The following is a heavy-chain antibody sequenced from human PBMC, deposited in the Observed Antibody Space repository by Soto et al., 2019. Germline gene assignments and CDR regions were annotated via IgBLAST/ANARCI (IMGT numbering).Heavy chain of an antibody. J-gene: IGHJ6*03. Sequence: QVQLVESGGGVVQPGRSLRLSCAASGFTFSSYGMHWVRQAPGKGLEWVAVISYDGSNKYYADSVKGRFTISRDNSKNTLYLQMNSLRAEDTAVYYCAKDHVWIVVVPAATPSYMDVWGKGTTVTVSS. CDR3: AKDHVWIVVVPAATPSYMDV. V-gene: IGHV3-30*18. CDR2: ISYDGSNK. CDR1: GFTFSSYG. D-gene: IGHD2-2*01.